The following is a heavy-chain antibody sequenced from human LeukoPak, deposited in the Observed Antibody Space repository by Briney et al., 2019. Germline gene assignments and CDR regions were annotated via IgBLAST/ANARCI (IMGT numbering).Heavy chain of an antibody. D-gene: IGHD5-12*01. V-gene: IGHV4-34*01. CDR2: INHSGST. CDR1: GGSFSGYY. J-gene: IGHJ4*02. CDR3: AREISFSGYSGYDGGIYYFDY. Sequence: KTSETLSLTCAVYGGSFSGYYWSWIRQPPGKGLEWIGEINHSGSTNYNPSLKSRVTLSVDTSKNQFSLKLSSVTAADTAVYYCAREISFSGYSGYDGGIYYFDYWGQGTLVTVSS.